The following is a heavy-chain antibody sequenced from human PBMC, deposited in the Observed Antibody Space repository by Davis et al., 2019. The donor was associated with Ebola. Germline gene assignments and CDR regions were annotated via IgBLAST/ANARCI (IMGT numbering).Heavy chain of an antibody. D-gene: IGHD2-8*01. CDR3: AKDFTNGGLEFDY. CDR1: GFTFSNNW. V-gene: IGHV3-74*01. J-gene: IGHJ4*02. CDR2: INRDGTTT. Sequence: PGGSLRLSCTVSGFTFSNNWMSWVRQVPGKGLVWVSSINRDGTTTTYADSVKGRFTISRDNAKNTLYLQMNSLRAEDTAVYYCAKDFTNGGLEFDYWGQGTLVTVSS.